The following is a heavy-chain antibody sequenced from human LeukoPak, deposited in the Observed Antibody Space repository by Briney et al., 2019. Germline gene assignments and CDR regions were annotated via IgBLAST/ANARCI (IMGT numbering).Heavy chain of an antibody. V-gene: IGHV4-4*02. Sequence: PSGTLSLTWVVSGGSISSTNRWSCVRQPPGKGLEWIGEIYHSGSTNYNPSLKSRVIISVDKSKNQFSLKLSSVTAADTAVYYCIGNGYYSLEYWGQGTLVTVSS. D-gene: IGHD3-3*01. CDR1: GGSISSTNR. CDR3: IGNGYYSLEY. J-gene: IGHJ4*02. CDR2: IYHSGST.